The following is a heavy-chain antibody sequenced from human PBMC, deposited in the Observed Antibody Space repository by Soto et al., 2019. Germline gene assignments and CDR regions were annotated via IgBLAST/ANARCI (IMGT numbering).Heavy chain of an antibody. Sequence: QVQLQESGPRLVQPSETLSLTCSVSGGSVSSDSYYWCWIRQPPGAGLEWIGDIYFSGNTNYNPSLESRVTILVDSSKNQFSLKLSSVTAADTAVYYCARSPDSGDYVDYWGQGTLVAVSS. CDR1: GGSVSSDSYY. CDR2: IYFSGNT. V-gene: IGHV4-61*01. J-gene: IGHJ4*02. D-gene: IGHD4-17*01. CDR3: ARSPDSGDYVDY.